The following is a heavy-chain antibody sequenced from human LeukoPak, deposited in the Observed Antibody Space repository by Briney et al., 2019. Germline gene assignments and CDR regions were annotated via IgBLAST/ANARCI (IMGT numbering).Heavy chain of an antibody. Sequence: GGSLRLSCAASGFIFRDFGMHWVRQAPGRGLEWVSYISSGSGTIYYADSVQGRFTISRDNAKNSLYLQMNSLRVEDTAVYYCARDWNYADYWGQGTLVTVSS. V-gene: IGHV3-48*01. D-gene: IGHD1-1*01. CDR3: ARDWNYADY. CDR2: ISSGSGTI. CDR1: GFIFRDFG. J-gene: IGHJ4*02.